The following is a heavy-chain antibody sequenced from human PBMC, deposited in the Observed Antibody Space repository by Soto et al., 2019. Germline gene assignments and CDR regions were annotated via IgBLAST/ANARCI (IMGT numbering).Heavy chain of an antibody. V-gene: IGHV3-49*04. CDR3: TRGYGEFYYYYYYGMDV. J-gene: IGHJ6*02. Sequence: SRRLSCRAAGVTCGDYAMSWVLQAPGKVLEWVGFIRSEAYGVTTEYAASGKGRFTSSRDDSKSIAYLQMNSLKTEDTAVYYCTRGYGEFYYYYYYGMDVWGQGTTVTVSS. D-gene: IGHD7-27*01. CDR1: GVTCGDYA. CDR2: IRSEAYGVTT.